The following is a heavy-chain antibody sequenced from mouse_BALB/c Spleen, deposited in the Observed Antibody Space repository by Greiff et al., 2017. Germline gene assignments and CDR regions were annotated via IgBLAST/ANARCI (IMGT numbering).Heavy chain of an antibody. Sequence: VQLQQSGPELVKPGASVKMSCKASGYTFTSYVMHWVKQKPGQGLEWIGYINPYNDGTKYNEKFKGKATLTSDKSSSTAYMELSSLTSEDSAVYYCAGLHYYGYIAYWGQGTLVTVAA. CDR3: AGLHYYGYIAY. J-gene: IGHJ3*01. CDR1: GYTFTSYV. CDR2: INPYNDGT. D-gene: IGHD1-2*01. V-gene: IGHV1-14*01.